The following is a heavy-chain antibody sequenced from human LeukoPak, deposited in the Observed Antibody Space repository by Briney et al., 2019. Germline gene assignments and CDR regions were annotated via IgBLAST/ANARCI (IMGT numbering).Heavy chain of an antibody. CDR2: MNPNDGLT. CDR3: ARVYDRWSGYSSGYYFDY. D-gene: IGHD3-3*01. J-gene: IGHJ4*02. CDR1: GYTFTSFN. Sequence: ASVKVSCKASGYTFTSFNLHWVRQAPGQGLEWMGSMNPNDGLTNYAQKFQGRVTMTRDTSISTAYMEMSRLRSDDTAVYYCARVYDRWSGYSSGYYFDYWGQGTLVTVSS. V-gene: IGHV1-2*02.